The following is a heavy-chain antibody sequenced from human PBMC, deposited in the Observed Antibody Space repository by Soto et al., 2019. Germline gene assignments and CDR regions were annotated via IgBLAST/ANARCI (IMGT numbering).Heavy chain of an antibody. J-gene: IGHJ4*02. V-gene: IGHV3-66*01. D-gene: IGHD3-10*02. CDR1: GFSINNNY. CDR3: ARDSYVLY. Sequence: GGSLRLSCAASGFSINNNYMSWVRQAPGKGLEWVSLIYGDGRTFYGASVKGRFTISRDSSRNTLYLQMNSLRAEDSAVYYCARDSYVLYWGPGTLVTVSS. CDR2: IYGDGRT.